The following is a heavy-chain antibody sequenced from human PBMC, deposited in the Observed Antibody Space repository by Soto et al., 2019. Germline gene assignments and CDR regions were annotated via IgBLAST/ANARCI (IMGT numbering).Heavy chain of an antibody. Sequence: ASVKVSYKASGYTFTSYGISWVRQAPGQGLEWMGWISAYNGNTNYAQKLQGRVTMTTHTSTSTACMELRSLRSDDTAVYYCARDHLGGYCSSTSCTTAGFDPWGQGTLVPVSS. CDR1: GYTFTSYG. CDR3: ARDHLGGYCSSTSCTTAGFDP. V-gene: IGHV1-18*01. D-gene: IGHD2-2*01. CDR2: ISAYNGNT. J-gene: IGHJ5*02.